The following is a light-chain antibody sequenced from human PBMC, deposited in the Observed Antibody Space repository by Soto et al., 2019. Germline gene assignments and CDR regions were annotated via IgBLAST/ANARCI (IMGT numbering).Light chain of an antibody. Sequence: QSALTQPASVSGSPGQSITISCTGTSSDVGSYNLVSWYQQHPGKAPKLMIYEGSKRPSGVSNRFSGSKSGNTASLTISGLQAEDEADYYCCSYAGSSTFEYYVFGTGTKLTVL. V-gene: IGLV2-23*03. J-gene: IGLJ1*01. CDR1: SSDVGSYNL. CDR2: EGS. CDR3: CSYAGSSTFEYYV.